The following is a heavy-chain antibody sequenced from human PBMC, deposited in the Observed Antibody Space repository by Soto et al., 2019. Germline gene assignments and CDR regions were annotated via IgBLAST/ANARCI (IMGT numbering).Heavy chain of an antibody. D-gene: IGHD3-3*01. CDR1: GGTFSSYT. J-gene: IGHJ6*03. V-gene: IGHV1-69*04. CDR2: IIPILGIA. CDR3: ARELTLEWSPIYMYV. Sequence: GASVKVSCKASGGTFSSYTISWVRQAPGQGLEWMGRIIPILGIANYAQKFQGRVTITADKSTSTAYMELSSLRSEDTAVYYCARELTLEWSPIYMYVWGKGTTVTVSS.